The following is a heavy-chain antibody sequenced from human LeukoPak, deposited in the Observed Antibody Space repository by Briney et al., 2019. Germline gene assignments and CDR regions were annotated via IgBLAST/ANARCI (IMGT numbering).Heavy chain of an antibody. J-gene: IGHJ4*02. D-gene: IGHD4-23*01. CDR3: AKDQYGGNPQYYFDY. V-gene: IGHV3-23*01. CDR2: ISGSGGNT. Sequence: GGSLRLSCAASGFTFSSYAMSWVRQAPGKGLEWVSAISGSGGNTYHADSVKGRFTISRDNSKNTLYLQMNSLRAEDTAIYYCAKDQYGGNPQYYFDYWGQGTLVTVSS. CDR1: GFTFSSYA.